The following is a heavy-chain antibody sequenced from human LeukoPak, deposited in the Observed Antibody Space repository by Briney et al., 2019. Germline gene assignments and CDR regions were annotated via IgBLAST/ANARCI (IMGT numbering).Heavy chain of an antibody. Sequence: SETLSLTCAVYGGSFSGYYWSWIRQPPGKGLEGMGEINHSGRTNYNPSLKSRVTISVDTSKTQSSLKLRSVTAVEPAVSYCARWSSNYYNSSGRRFDPWGQGTLVTVSS. D-gene: IGHD3-22*01. CDR3: ARWSSNYYNSSGRRFDP. V-gene: IGHV4-34*01. CDR2: INHSGRT. J-gene: IGHJ5*02. CDR1: GGSFSGYY.